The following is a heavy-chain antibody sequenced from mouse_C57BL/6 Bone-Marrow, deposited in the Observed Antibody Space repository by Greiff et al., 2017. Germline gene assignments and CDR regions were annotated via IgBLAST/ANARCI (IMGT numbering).Heavy chain of an antibody. Sequence: VQLQQSGAELVKPGDSVKLSCTASGFNIKDYYIHWVKQRTEQGLEGSGRIDPEDGETKYAPKFQNKATITADTSSNTAYLQLSSLTSEETAVYYCTRSLIYYGTNYWGQGTTLTVSS. V-gene: IGHV14-2*01. D-gene: IGHD1-1*01. J-gene: IGHJ2*01. CDR1: GFNIKDYY. CDR3: TRSLIYYGTNY. CDR2: IDPEDGET.